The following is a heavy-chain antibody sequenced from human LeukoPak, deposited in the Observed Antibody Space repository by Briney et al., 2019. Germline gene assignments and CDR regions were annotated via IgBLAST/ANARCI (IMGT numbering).Heavy chain of an antibody. CDR2: INHSGST. D-gene: IGHD5-18*01. Sequence: SETLSLTCAVYGGSFSGYYWSWIRQPPGKGLEWIGDINHSGSTNYNPSLKSRVTISVDTSKNQFSLKLSSVTAADTAVYYCARVRDTAMVLQYYFDYWGQGTLVTVSS. J-gene: IGHJ4*02. V-gene: IGHV4-34*01. CDR3: ARVRDTAMVLQYYFDY. CDR1: GGSFSGYY.